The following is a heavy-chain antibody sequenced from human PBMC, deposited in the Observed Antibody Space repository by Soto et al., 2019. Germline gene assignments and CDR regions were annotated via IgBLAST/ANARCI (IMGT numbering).Heavy chain of an antibody. CDR1: GYTLTELS. CDR2: FDPEDGET. CDR3: ATDRSGSYYYFDY. J-gene: IGHJ4*02. Sequence: SASVKVSCKVSGYTLTELSMHWVREAPGKGLEWMGGFDPEDGETIYAQKFQGRVTMTEDTSTDTAYMELSSLRSEDTAVYYCATDRSGSYYYFDYWGQGTLVTVSS. D-gene: IGHD1-26*01. V-gene: IGHV1-24*01.